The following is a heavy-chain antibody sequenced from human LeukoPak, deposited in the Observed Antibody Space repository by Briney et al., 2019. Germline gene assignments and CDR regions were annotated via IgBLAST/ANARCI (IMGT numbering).Heavy chain of an antibody. Sequence: SETLSLTCAVSGGSISSGGYSWSWIRQPPGKGLEWIGYIYHSGSTYYNPSLKSRVTISVDRSKNQFSLKLSSVTAADTAVYYCASIKRGYSYGYDYWGQGTLVTVSS. V-gene: IGHV4-30-2*01. D-gene: IGHD5-18*01. CDR1: GGSISSGGYS. CDR2: IYHSGST. CDR3: ASIKRGYSYGYDY. J-gene: IGHJ4*02.